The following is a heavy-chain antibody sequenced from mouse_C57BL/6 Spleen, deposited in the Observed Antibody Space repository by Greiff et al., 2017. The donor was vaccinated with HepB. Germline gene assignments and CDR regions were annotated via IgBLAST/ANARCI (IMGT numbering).Heavy chain of an antibody. D-gene: IGHD2-3*01. CDR1: GYAFSSYW. V-gene: IGHV1-80*01. CDR3: AREDLAYDGYY. J-gene: IGHJ3*01. CDR2: IYPGDGDT. Sequence: QVQLKESGAELVKPGASVKISCKASGYAFSSYWMNWVKQRPGKGLEWIGQIYPGDGDTNYNGKFKGKATLTADKSSSTAYMQLSSLTSEDSAVYFCAREDLAYDGYYWGQGTLVTVSA.